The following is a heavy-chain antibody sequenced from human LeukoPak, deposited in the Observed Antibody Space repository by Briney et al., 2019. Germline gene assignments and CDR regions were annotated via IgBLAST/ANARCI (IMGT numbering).Heavy chain of an antibody. D-gene: IGHD6-19*01. CDR1: GFTFSSYG. CDR2: IRYDGSNN. Sequence: GGSLRLSCAASGFTFSSYGMHWVRQAPGKGLEWVAFIRYDGSNNYYADSVKGRFTIPRDNSKNTLYLQMNSLRAEDTAVYSCAKDQWLVLDYWGQGTLVTVSS. V-gene: IGHV3-30*02. J-gene: IGHJ4*02. CDR3: AKDQWLVLDY.